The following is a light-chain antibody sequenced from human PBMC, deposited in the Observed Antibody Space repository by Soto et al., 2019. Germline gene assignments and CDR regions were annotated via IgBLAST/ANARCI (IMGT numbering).Light chain of an antibody. J-gene: IGKJ1*01. V-gene: IGKV1-5*03. CDR3: QQDNSYSRT. CDR2: KAS. Sequence: DIQMTQSPSTLSASVGDRVTITCRASQSISSWLAWYQQKPGKAPKLLIYKASSLESGVPSRFSGSGSGTEFTLTISSLQPDDFATYYCQQDNSYSRTLGQGTKVDIK. CDR1: QSISSW.